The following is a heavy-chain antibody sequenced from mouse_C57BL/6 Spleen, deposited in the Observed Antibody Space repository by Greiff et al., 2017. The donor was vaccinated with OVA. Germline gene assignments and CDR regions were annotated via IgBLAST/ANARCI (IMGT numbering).Heavy chain of an antibody. Sequence: EVMLVESGGGLVQPGGSLKLSCAASGFTFSDYYMYWVRQTPEKRLEWVAYISNGGGSTYYPDTVKGRFTISRDNAKNTLYLQMSRLKSEDTAMYYCARGAYYSNYSAWFAYWGQGTLVTVSA. CDR2: ISNGGGST. D-gene: IGHD2-5*01. J-gene: IGHJ3*01. CDR3: ARGAYYSNYSAWFAY. CDR1: GFTFSDYY. V-gene: IGHV5-12*01.